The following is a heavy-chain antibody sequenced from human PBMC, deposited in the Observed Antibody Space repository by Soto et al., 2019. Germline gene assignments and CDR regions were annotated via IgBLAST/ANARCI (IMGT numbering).Heavy chain of an antibody. CDR3: ARKYYDGNGYYPEA. Sequence: PGESLKISCEGSGYGFHTYWLGWLRQMPGQGMEWMAISYPGDSETRYSPSFQVQATISADKSLSTAYLQWRSLKASDSAICCWARKYYDGNGYYPEAWGQGTLVTVSS. V-gene: IGHV5-51*01. CDR1: GYGFHTYW. D-gene: IGHD3-22*01. CDR2: SYPGDSET. J-gene: IGHJ5*02.